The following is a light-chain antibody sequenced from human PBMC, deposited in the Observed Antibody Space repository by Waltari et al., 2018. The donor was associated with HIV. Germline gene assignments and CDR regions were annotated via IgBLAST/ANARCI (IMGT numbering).Light chain of an antibody. CDR3: MQTLQTPPWT. J-gene: IGKJ1*01. CDR2: LGS. Sequence: PLSLPVTPGEPASISCRSSQSLLHSNGYNYLDWYLQKPGQSPQLLIYLGSNRASGVPDRFSGSGSGTDFTLKISRVEAEDFGVYYCMQTLQTPPWTFGQGTRVEIK. CDR1: QSLLHSNGYNY. V-gene: IGKV2-28*01.